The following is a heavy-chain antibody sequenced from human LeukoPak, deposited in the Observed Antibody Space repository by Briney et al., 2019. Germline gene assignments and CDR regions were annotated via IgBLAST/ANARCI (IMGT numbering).Heavy chain of an antibody. CDR3: ARDHPGSNSLDY. Sequence: PGGSLRLSCVASGFTFNQYWMHWVRQAPGAGLEWVSRLRTDGGRTNYADSVKGRFTISRDNARNTVYLQMNSLRVEDTAVYSCARDHPGSNSLDYWGQGTLVTVSS. V-gene: IGHV3-74*01. D-gene: IGHD1-14*01. CDR1: GFTFNQYW. CDR2: LRTDGGRT. J-gene: IGHJ4*02.